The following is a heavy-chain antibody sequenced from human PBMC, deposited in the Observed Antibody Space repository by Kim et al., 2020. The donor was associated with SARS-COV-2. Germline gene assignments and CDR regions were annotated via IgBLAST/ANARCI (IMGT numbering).Heavy chain of an antibody. Sequence: SLRLSCAASAFTFSNYAMSWVRQAPGKGLQWVSIISGGGGSTFYADSVKGRFTISRDNSKNTLYLQMNSLRAEDTAVYYCAKDVACGGDACHSNFDYWGRGTLVIVSS. D-gene: IGHD2-21*01. J-gene: IGHJ4*02. CDR2: ISGGGGST. V-gene: IGHV3-23*01. CDR3: AKDVACGGDACHSNFDY. CDR1: AFTFSNYA.